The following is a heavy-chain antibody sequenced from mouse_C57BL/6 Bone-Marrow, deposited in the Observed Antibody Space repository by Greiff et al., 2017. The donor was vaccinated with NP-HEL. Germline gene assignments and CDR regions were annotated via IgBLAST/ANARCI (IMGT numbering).Heavy chain of an antibody. CDR2: ISDGGSYT. J-gene: IGHJ2*01. Sequence: EVQGVESGGGLVKPGGSLKLSCAASGFTFSSYAMSWVRQTPEKRLEWVATISDGGSYTYYPDNVKGRFTISRDNAKNNLYLQMSHLKSEDTAMYYCARGLGNYSLIDYWGQGTTLTVSS. V-gene: IGHV5-4*01. CDR3: ARGLGNYSLIDY. CDR1: GFTFSSYA. D-gene: IGHD2-1*01.